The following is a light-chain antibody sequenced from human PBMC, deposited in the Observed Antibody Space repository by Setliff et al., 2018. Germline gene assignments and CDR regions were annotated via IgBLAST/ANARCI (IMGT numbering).Light chain of an antibody. V-gene: IGLV2-23*02. CDR2: EVS. Sequence: SALTQPAAVSGSPGQSITISCTGTSSDIGGYNYVSWYQQHPGKAPKLMIYEVSKRPSGVSNRFSGSKSGNTASLTISGLQAEDEADYYCCSYAGSIPYVLGAGTKVTVL. J-gene: IGLJ1*01. CDR1: SSDIGGYNY. CDR3: CSYAGSIPYV.